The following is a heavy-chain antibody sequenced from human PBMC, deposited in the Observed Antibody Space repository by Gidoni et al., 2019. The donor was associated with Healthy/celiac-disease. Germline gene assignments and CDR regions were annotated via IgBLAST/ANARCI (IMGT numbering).Heavy chain of an antibody. V-gene: IGHV4-61*02. J-gene: IGHJ4*02. CDR3: ARGDCSGGSCYFDY. CDR2: IYTSGST. CDR1: GGSISSGSYY. Sequence: QVQLQESCPGLVKPSQTLSLTCTVSGGSISSGSYYWSWIRQPAGKGLEWIGRIYTSGSTNYNPSLKSRVTISVDTSKNQFSLKLSSVTAADTAVYYCARGDCSGGSCYFDYWGQGTLVTVSS. D-gene: IGHD2-15*01.